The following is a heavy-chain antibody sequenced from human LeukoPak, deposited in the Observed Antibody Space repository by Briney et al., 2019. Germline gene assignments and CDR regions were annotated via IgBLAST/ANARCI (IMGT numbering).Heavy chain of an antibody. D-gene: IGHD3-16*02. CDR1: GGSISSYY. J-gene: IGHJ3*02. V-gene: IGHV4-59*01. CDR2: IYYSGST. CDR3: ARDPLGDAFDI. Sequence: SETLSLTCTVSGGSISSYYWSWIRQPPGKGLEWIGYIYYSGSTNYNPSLKSRVTISVDTSKNQFSLKLSSVTAADTAVYHCARDPLGDAFDIWGQGTMVTVSS.